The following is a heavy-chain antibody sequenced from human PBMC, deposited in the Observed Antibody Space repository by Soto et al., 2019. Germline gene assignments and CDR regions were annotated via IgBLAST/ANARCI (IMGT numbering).Heavy chain of an antibody. CDR3: VRLLWFGELT. CDR2: IYWDGDK. J-gene: IGHJ4*02. V-gene: IGHV2-5*02. Sequence: QITLKESGPPLVKPTQTLTLTCTISGFSLSTSGAGVGWIRQPPGKALDWLALIYWDGDKRYSPSLKSRLTITKDTSKNQVVLTMTNMDPVDTATYYCVRLLWFGELTWGQGTLVTVSS. CDR1: GFSLSTSGAG. D-gene: IGHD3-10*01.